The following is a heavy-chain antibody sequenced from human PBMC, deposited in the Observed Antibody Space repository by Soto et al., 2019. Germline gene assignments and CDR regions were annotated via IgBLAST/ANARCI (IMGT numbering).Heavy chain of an antibody. Sequence: SETLSLTCTVSGGSISSSSYYCGWIRQPPGKGLVWIGSIYYTGAINYSPSLKGRVTISIDTSKNQFSLNLTSVTAADTAVYYCARDSGSGWFSTVYYHYGMDVWGQGTTVTVSS. CDR2: IYYTGAI. CDR1: GGSISSSSYY. V-gene: IGHV4-39*07. CDR3: ARDSGSGWFSTVYYHYGMDV. J-gene: IGHJ6*02. D-gene: IGHD6-19*01.